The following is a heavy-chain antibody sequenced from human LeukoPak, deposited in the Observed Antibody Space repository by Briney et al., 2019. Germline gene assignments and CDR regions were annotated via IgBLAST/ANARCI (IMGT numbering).Heavy chain of an antibody. D-gene: IGHD5-18*01. CDR1: GGTFSSYA. CDR3: ARDSDTAMVLYYFDY. J-gene: IGHJ4*02. Sequence: GSSVKVSCKASGGTFSSYAISWVRRAPGQGLEWMGRIIPIFGTANYAQKFQGRVTITTDESTSTAYMELSSLRSEDTAVYYCARDSDTAMVLYYFDYWGQGTLVTVSS. CDR2: IIPIFGTA. V-gene: IGHV1-69*05.